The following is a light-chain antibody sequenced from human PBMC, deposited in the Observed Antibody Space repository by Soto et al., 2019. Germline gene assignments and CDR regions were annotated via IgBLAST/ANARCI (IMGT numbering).Light chain of an antibody. V-gene: IGKV1-5*01. Sequence: DIQMTQSPSTLSASVGDSVTITCWASQSINSLVAWYQQHPGKAPKLLIHDASSLENGVPSRFSGSGSGTGFTLTITSLQPDDFATYYCLQYDHYSTFGQGTKLEI. CDR3: LQYDHYST. J-gene: IGKJ2*01. CDR2: DAS. CDR1: QSINSL.